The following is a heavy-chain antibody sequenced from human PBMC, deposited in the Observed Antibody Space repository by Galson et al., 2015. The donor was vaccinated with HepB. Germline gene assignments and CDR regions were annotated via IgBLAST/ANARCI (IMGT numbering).Heavy chain of an antibody. Sequence: SLRLSCAVSGFTFSSHAMSWVRQAPGKGLEWVSSISGSGGSTYYADSVKGRFTISRDNSKNTLYLQMNSLRAEDTAVYHCAKDQGWALPPSSFDYWGRGTLVTVSS. D-gene: IGHD1-26*01. CDR2: ISGSGGST. CDR3: AKDQGWALPPSSFDY. V-gene: IGHV3-23*01. CDR1: GFTFSSHA. J-gene: IGHJ4*02.